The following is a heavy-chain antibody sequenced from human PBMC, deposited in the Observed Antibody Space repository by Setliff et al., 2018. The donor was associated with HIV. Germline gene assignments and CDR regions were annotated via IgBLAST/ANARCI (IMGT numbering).Heavy chain of an antibody. J-gene: IGHJ3*02. V-gene: IGHV4-59*01. CDR1: GGSISSYF. CDR3: ARSDSYCAGDCYGVDGVDAFDI. Sequence: LSLTCTVSGGSISSYFWSWIRQPPGKGLEWIGYMSYSGSTYYNPSLKSRIIMSVDTSRNQFSLKLSSVTAADTALYYCARSDSYCAGDCYGVDGVDAFDIWGQGTMVTVSS. D-gene: IGHD2-21*02. CDR2: MSYSGST.